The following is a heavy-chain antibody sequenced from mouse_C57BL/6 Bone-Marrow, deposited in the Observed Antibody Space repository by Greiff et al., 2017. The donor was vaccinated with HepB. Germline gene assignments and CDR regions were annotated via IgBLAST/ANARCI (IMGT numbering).Heavy chain of an antibody. CDR3: ARLNGSSYVWFAY. V-gene: IGHV5-12*01. CDR1: GFTFSDYY. Sequence: EVQGVESGGGLVQPGGSLKLSCAASGFTFSDYYMYWVRQTPEKRLEWVAYISNGGGSTYYPDTVKGRFTISRDNAKNTLYLQMSRLKSEDTAMYYCARLNGSSYVWFAYWGQGTLVTVSA. CDR2: ISNGGGST. D-gene: IGHD1-1*01. J-gene: IGHJ3*01.